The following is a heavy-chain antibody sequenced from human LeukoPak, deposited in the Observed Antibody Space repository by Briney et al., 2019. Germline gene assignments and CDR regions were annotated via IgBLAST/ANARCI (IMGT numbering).Heavy chain of an antibody. D-gene: IGHD3/OR15-3a*01. CDR1: GFTFSSYN. CDR2: ISTRSSTI. Sequence: GGGLRLSCAASGFTFSSYNMIWVRQAPGKGLEWISYISTRSSTIYYADSVKGRFTISRDNAKNSLFLQMNSLRDEDTAVYYCGRTVDGRTGADYWGQGTLVTVST. J-gene: IGHJ4*02. V-gene: IGHV3-48*02. CDR3: GRTVDGRTGADY.